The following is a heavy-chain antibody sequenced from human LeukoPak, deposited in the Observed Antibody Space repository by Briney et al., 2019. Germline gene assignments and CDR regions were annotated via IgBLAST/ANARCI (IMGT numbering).Heavy chain of an antibody. Sequence: GGSLRLAWAASGFTFSSYEMNWVRQVPGEGLEWISYISSRGGLTYYADSVKGRFTICRHNAKKSLYLQMNSLRAEDTALYYCARGDRSTMATLDYCGQGTLVTVSS. D-gene: IGHD3-10*01. CDR1: GFTFSSYE. CDR3: ARGDRSTMATLDY. J-gene: IGHJ4*02. V-gene: IGHV3-48*03. CDR2: ISSRGGLT.